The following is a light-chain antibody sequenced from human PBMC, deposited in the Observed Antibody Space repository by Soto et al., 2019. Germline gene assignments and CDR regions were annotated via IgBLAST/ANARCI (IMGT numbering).Light chain of an antibody. CDR1: QSISNY. Sequence: DIHMTQSPSSLSASVGDRVTITCRASQSISNYLNWYQQKPGKAPNLLIYIASNLHSGVPSRFSGSGSGTDFTLTISSLQSEDLALYYCQQYINWTFGQGTKVDI. J-gene: IGKJ1*01. CDR2: IAS. V-gene: IGKV1-39*01. CDR3: QQYINWT.